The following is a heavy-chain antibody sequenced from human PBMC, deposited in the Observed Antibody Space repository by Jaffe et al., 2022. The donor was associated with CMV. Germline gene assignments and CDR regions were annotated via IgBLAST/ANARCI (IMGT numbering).Heavy chain of an antibody. D-gene: IGHD4-17*01. CDR2: ISSSGSTI. Sequence: EVQLVESGGDLVQPGGSLRLSCAASGFTFSSYEMNWVRQAPGKGLEWVSYISSSGSTIYYADSVKGRFTISRDNAKNSLFLQMNSLRAEDTAVYYCVSTVTYIHYFDYWGQGTLVTVSS. J-gene: IGHJ4*02. V-gene: IGHV3-48*03. CDR3: VSTVTYIHYFDY. CDR1: GFTFSSYE.